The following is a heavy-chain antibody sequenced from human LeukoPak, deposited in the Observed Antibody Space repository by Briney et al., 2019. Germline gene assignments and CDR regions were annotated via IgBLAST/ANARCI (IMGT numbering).Heavy chain of an antibody. CDR1: GFTFSSYG. CDR3: VRASGSFDY. D-gene: IGHD3-10*01. CDR2: IWSDGSNK. Sequence: GRSLRLSCAASGFTFSSYGMHWVRQAPGRGLEWVAVIWSDGSNKYYADSVKGRFTISRDNSRKTLYLQMNSLRVDDTGVYYCVRASGSFDYWGQGTLVTVSS. V-gene: IGHV3-33*01. J-gene: IGHJ4*02.